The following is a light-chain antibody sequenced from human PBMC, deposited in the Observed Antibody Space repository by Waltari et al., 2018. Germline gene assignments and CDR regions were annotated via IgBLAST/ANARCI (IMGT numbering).Light chain of an antibody. J-gene: IGLJ2*01. CDR3: LSYTSSITFV. CDR2: EVT. CDR1: SNDVGNSKH. Sequence: QPALTQPASVSGSPGQSITISCTGTSNDVGNSKHVCWSQQHPAKAPTLIISEVTARPSGVSDRFSGSKSGNTASLTISGLQAEDEADYYCLSYTSSITFVFGGGTKLSVL. V-gene: IGLV2-23*02.